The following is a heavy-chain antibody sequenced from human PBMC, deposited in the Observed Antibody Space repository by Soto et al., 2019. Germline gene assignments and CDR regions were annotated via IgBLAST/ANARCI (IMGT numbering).Heavy chain of an antibody. D-gene: IGHD3-9*01. CDR2: IYYSGST. CDR1: GGSISSRNYY. J-gene: IGHJ6*02. Sequence: SETLSLTCTVSGGSISSRNYYWGWIRQPPGKGLEWIGSIYYSGSTYYNPSLKSRVTISVDTSKNQFSLKLSFVTAADTAVYYCARHERHYDILTGGDYYYYGMDVWGQGTTVTVSS. CDR3: ARHERHYDILTGGDYYYYGMDV. V-gene: IGHV4-39*01.